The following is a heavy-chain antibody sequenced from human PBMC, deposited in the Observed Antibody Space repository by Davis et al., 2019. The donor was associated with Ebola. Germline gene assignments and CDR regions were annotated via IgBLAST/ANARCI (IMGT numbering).Heavy chain of an antibody. J-gene: IGHJ2*01. Sequence: ESLKISCAASGFTFSSYSMNWVRQPPGKGLEWIGSIYYSGSTYYNPSLKSRVTISVDTSKNQFSLKLSSVTAADTDVYYCARQDWTVTTYWYFDLWGRGTLVTVSS. V-gene: IGHV4-39*01. CDR3: ARQDWTVTTYWYFDL. CDR2: IYYSGST. CDR1: GFTFSSYSMN. D-gene: IGHD4-17*01.